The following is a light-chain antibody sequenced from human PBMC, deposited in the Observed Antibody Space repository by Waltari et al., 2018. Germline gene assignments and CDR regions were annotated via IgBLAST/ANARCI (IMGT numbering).Light chain of an antibody. Sequence: DIVMTQTPLSLSVTPGQPASISCKSSQSLLHVDGKTYLSWYLHKSGQPPQLLIFEVSARFSGVPDRFSGSGSGTDFTLRISRVEAEDVGVYYCMQSIQSPLTFGGGTKVEIK. CDR2: EVS. V-gene: IGKV2D-29*01. CDR3: MQSIQSPLT. J-gene: IGKJ4*01. CDR1: QSLLHVDGKTY.